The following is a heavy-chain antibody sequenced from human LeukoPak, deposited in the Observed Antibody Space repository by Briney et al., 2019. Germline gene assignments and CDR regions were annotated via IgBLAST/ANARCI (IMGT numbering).Heavy chain of an antibody. CDR1: GFTFSSYA. CDR3: ASQGGAMGGHDGWIDY. J-gene: IGHJ4*02. CDR2: ISGSGGRS. V-gene: IGHV3-23*01. Sequence: PGGSLRLSCAASGFTFSSYAMSWVRQPPGKGLEWVSTISGSGGRSYYADSVKGRFTISRDNAKNSLYLQMNSLRAEDTAVYYCASQGGAMGGHDGWIDYWGQGTLVTVSS. D-gene: IGHD1-1*01.